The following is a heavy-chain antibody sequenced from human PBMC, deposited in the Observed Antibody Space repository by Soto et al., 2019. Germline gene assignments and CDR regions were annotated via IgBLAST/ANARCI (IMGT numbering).Heavy chain of an antibody. V-gene: IGHV1-69*04. CDR1: GGTFSSYA. J-gene: IGHJ5*02. Sequence: ASVKVSCKASGGTFSSYAISWVRQAPGQGPEWMGRIIPILGIANYAQKFQGRVTITADKSTSTAYMELSSLRSEDTAVYYCARGTIVGAVGFDPWGQGTLVTVSS. D-gene: IGHD1-26*01. CDR2: IIPILGIA. CDR3: ARGTIVGAVGFDP.